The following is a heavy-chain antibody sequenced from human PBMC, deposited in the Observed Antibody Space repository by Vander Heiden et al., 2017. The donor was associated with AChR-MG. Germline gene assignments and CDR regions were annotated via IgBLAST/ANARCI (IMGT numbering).Heavy chain of an antibody. D-gene: IGHD3-22*01. CDR2: IIPIFGTA. CDR3: ARANYYDSSGYYLPDY. Sequence: QVQLVQSGAEVKKPGSSVTVSCKASGGTFSSYAISWVRQAPGQGLEWMRGIIPIFGTANYAQKCQGRVTITADESTSTAYMELSSLRSEDTAVYYCARANYYDSSGYYLPDYWGQGTLVTVSS. J-gene: IGHJ4*02. V-gene: IGHV1-69*01. CDR1: GGTFSSYA.